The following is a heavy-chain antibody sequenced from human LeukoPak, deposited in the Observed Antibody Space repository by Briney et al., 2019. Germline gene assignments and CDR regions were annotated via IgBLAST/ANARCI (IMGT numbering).Heavy chain of an antibody. V-gene: IGHV3-21*01. D-gene: IGHD3-10*01. Sequence: PGGSLRLSCAASGFTFSSYSMNWVRQAPGKGLEWVSSISSSSSYIYYADSVKGRFTISRDNAKNSLYLQMNSLRAEDTAVYYCARHPETYYYGSGSYSREGDYWGQGTLVTVSS. CDR1: GFTFSSYS. CDR2: ISSSSSYI. J-gene: IGHJ4*02. CDR3: ARHPETYYYGSGSYSREGDY.